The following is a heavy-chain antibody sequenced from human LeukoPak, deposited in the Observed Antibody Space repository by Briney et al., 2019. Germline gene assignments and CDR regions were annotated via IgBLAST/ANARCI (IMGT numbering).Heavy chain of an antibody. CDR2: IYYCGSP. CDR3: ARDKARGGSFSDYHRHFHH. Sequence: SDTLSLTCTVSGGSISSGRYYWRWIRQPAGKGREWIGRIYYCGSPHYTSSLKSQLTISGDTSNNQFSLHLGAVSAADTAVYYCARDKARGGSFSDYHRHFHHWGQGTLVTVSS. J-gene: IGHJ1*01. V-gene: IGHV4-61*02. D-gene: IGHD5/OR15-5a*01. CDR1: GGSISSGRYY.